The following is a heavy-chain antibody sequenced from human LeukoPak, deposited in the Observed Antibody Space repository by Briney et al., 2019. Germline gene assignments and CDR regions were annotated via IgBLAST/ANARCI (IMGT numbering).Heavy chain of an antibody. D-gene: IGHD6-25*01. CDR3: VTDPPDSGWAFWP. CDR2: IWRGGNYK. V-gene: IGHV3-33*01. Sequence: PGGSLRLSCSASGFDFRMHAMHWVRQAPGNGLELVAMIWRGGNYKFYVDAVKGRCNIFRDDFRGIFYLQMAPLPADDTAVHYCVTDPPDSGWAFWPWGQGALVTVSA. CDR1: GFDFRMHA. J-gene: IGHJ5*02.